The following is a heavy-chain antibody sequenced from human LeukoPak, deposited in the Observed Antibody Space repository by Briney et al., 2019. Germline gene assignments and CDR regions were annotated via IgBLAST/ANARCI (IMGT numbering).Heavy chain of an antibody. D-gene: IGHD6-19*01. CDR3: AKGGQWLIHP. Sequence: GGSLRLSCAASGFTFSSYWMHWVRQAPGKGLVWVSRVNSDGSSTTYADSVKGRFTISRDNSKNSLYLQMNSLRTEDTAFYYCAKGGQWLIHPWGQGTLVTVSS. CDR2: VNSDGSST. V-gene: IGHV3-74*01. CDR1: GFTFSSYW. J-gene: IGHJ5*02.